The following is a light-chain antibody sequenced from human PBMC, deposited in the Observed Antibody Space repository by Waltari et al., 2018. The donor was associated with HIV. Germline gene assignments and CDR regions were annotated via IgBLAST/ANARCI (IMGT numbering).Light chain of an antibody. CDR2: DVS. CDR3: SSYTIKSTLE. V-gene: IGLV2-14*03. Sequence: QSALTQPASVSGSPGQSITISCTGTRSDVGGYNYVSWYQQHPGEAPKLIIYDVSNRPSGVSNRFSGSKSGNTASLTSSGLQAEDEADYYCSSYTIKSTLEFGGGTKLTVL. CDR1: RSDVGGYNY. J-gene: IGLJ2*01.